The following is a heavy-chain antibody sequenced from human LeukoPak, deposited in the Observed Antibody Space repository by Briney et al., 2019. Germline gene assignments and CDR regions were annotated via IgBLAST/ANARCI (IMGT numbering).Heavy chain of an antibody. V-gene: IGHV5-10-1*01. Sequence: GEPLKISRKGSGYSFTSYWISWVRQMPGKGLEWMGRIDPSDSYTNYSPSFQGHVTISADKSISTAYLQWSSLKASDTAMYYCARRLAYCTNGVCYTDWFDPWGQGTLVTVSS. J-gene: IGHJ5*02. CDR3: ARRLAYCTNGVCYTDWFDP. CDR2: IDPSDSYT. D-gene: IGHD2-8*01. CDR1: GYSFTSYW.